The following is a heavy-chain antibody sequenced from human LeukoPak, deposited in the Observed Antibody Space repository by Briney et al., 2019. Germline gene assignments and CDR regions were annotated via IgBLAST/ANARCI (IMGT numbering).Heavy chain of an antibody. J-gene: IGHJ4*02. V-gene: IGHV3-7*01. D-gene: IGHD6-13*01. CDR3: ARDHSSSWSALDY. Sequence: GGSLRLSCVASGFTFSNYWMSWVRQAPGKGLEWVANIKQDGSEKYFVDSVKGRFTISRDNAENSLYLQMNSLRAEDTAVYYCARDHSSSWSALDYWGQGTLVTVSS. CDR2: IKQDGSEK. CDR1: GFTFSNYW.